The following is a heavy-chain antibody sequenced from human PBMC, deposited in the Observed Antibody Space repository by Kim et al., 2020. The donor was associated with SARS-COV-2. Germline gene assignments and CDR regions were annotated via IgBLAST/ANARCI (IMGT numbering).Heavy chain of an antibody. Sequence: SETLSLTCTVSGGSVSSANSYWNWIRQPPGKGLEWIGFVYYSGITNYNPSLKSRVTMSLDTSKNQFSLKLNSVTAADTAVYYCATGGPPTKGGDYWGQGTLVTVSS. V-gene: IGHV4-61*01. D-gene: IGHD2-2*01. CDR1: GGSVSSANSY. CDR3: ATGGPPTKGGDY. CDR2: VYYSGIT. J-gene: IGHJ4*02.